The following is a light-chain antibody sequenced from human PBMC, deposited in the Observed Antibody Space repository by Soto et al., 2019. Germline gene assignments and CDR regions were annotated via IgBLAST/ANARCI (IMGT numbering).Light chain of an antibody. CDR2: SNN. V-gene: IGLV1-44*01. CDR1: SSNIGSNT. J-gene: IGLJ2*01. CDR3: AAWDDSLNGVV. Sequence: QSVLTQPPSASGTPGQRVTISRSGSSSNIGSNTVNWYQQLPGTAPKLLIYSNNQRPSGVPDRFSGSKSGTSASLAISGLQSEDEADYYCAAWDDSLNGVVFGGGTKLPS.